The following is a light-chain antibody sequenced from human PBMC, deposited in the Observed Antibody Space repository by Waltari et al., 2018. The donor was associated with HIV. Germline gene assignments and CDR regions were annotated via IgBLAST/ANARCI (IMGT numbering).Light chain of an antibody. CDR1: QNIWRY. J-gene: IGKJ2*01. Sequence: EIVLTQSPATLSLSPGERATLSCRTSQNIWRYLDWYQQKPGQAPRLLIYDGSNRATGIPARFSGSGSGTDFTLTISSLEPEDFAVYYCQHRSNWHTFGQGTKLEIK. CDR2: DGS. V-gene: IGKV3-11*01. CDR3: QHRSNWHT.